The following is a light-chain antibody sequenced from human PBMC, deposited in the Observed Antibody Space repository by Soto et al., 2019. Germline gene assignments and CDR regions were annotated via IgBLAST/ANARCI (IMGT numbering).Light chain of an antibody. CDR2: GAS. Sequence: EIVLTQSPGTLSVSPGERVTLSCRASQSISSSYLAWYQQRPGQAPRLLIFGASYRATGIPDRFSGSGSGTDFTLTISRLEPQDFVVYYCQQYNSSPPEFTFGPGTKVDSK. CDR3: QQYNSSPPEFT. V-gene: IGKV3-20*01. CDR1: QSISSSY. J-gene: IGKJ3*01.